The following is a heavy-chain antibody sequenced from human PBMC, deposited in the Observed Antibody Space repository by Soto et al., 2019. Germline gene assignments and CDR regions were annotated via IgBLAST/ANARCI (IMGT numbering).Heavy chain of an antibody. CDR1: GYTFTSYG. V-gene: IGHV1-18*01. CDR3: ARVPRPLASIFGVVTHYYYYYGMDV. CDR2: ISAYNGNT. J-gene: IGHJ6*02. Sequence: QVPLVQSGAEVKKPGASVKVSCNASGYTFTSYGISWVRQAPGQGLEWMGWISAYNGNTNYAQKLQGRVTMTTDTPTSTAYMELRSLRSDDTAVYYCARVPRPLASIFGVVTHYYYYYGMDVWGQGTTVTVSS. D-gene: IGHD3-3*01.